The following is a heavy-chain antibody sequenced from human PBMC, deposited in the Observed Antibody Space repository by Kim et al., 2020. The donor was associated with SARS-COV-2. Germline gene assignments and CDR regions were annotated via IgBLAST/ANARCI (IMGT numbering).Heavy chain of an antibody. V-gene: IGHV7-4-1*02. J-gene: IGHJ3*02. D-gene: IGHD1-7*01. Sequence: AQGFAGRFVFSLDTSVNTAYLQITSLKAKDTAVYYCAREFNWNYGRGTFDIWGQGTMVTVSS. CDR3: AREFNWNYGRGTFDI.